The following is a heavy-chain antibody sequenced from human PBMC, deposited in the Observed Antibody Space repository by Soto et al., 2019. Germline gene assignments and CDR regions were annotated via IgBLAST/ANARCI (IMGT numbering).Heavy chain of an antibody. J-gene: IGHJ6*02. CDR2: IYPGDSDT. D-gene: IGHD2-2*02. Sequence: GESLKISCKGSGYSFTSYWIGWVRQMPGKGLEWMGIIYPGDSDTRYSPSFQGQVTISADKSISTAHLQWSSLKASDTAMYYCARHRYCSSTSCYMAGYYGMDVWGQGTTVTVSS. V-gene: IGHV5-51*01. CDR3: ARHRYCSSTSCYMAGYYGMDV. CDR1: GYSFTSYW.